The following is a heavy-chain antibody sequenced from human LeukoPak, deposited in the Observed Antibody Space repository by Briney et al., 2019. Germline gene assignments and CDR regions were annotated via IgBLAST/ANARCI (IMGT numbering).Heavy chain of an antibody. Sequence: GGSLRLSCAASGFTFDDYAMHWARQAPGKGLEWVSGISWNSGSIGYADSVKGRFTISRDNAKNSPYLQMNSLRAEDTALYYCAKDGFYGSGSYFKAWFDYWGQGTLVTVSS. D-gene: IGHD3-10*01. CDR1: GFTFDDYA. CDR2: ISWNSGSI. J-gene: IGHJ4*02. V-gene: IGHV3-9*01. CDR3: AKDGFYGSGSYFKAWFDY.